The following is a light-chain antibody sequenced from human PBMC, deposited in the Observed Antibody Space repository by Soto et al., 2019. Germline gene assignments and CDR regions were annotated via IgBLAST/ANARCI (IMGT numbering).Light chain of an antibody. CDR3: QQSYSSPPT. CDR2: AAS. V-gene: IGKV1-39*01. J-gene: IGKJ1*01. Sequence: IQMTQSPSSLSASAGDRVTITCRASQAISIDVGWYQQKPGEAPKLVIYAASSLQSGVPSRFSGSRSGPDFTLTISSLQPEDFATYYCQQSYSSPPTFGQGTKVDIK. CDR1: QAISID.